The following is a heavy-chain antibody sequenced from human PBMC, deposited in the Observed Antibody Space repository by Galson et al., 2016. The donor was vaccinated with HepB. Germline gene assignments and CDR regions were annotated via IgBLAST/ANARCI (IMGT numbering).Heavy chain of an antibody. V-gene: IGHV3-33*01. D-gene: IGHD3-10*01. J-gene: IGHJ2*01. CDR2: IYYDGTIK. CDR1: GFMFSTYD. CDR3: ARGGSGGHRFDWFFDF. Sequence: SLRLSCAASGFMFSTYDMHWVRQVPGKGLEWVAMIYYDGTIKYFSDSVKGRFGISRNNSKNNLYLQMNSLRDDDTAICSCARGGSGGHRFDWFFDFWGRGTLLTVSS.